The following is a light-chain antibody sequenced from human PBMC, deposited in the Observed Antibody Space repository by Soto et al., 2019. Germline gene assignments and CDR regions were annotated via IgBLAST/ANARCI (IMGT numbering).Light chain of an antibody. CDR1: QGISSW. V-gene: IGKV1-12*01. CDR3: QQANSFPHA. J-gene: IGKJ2*01. CDR2: AAS. Sequence: DIQMTQSPSSVSASVGARVTITCRASQGISSWLVWYQQKPGKAPKLLIYAASSLQSGVPSRFSGSGSGTDFTLTISSLQPEDFATYYCQQANSFPHAFGHGNKLEIK.